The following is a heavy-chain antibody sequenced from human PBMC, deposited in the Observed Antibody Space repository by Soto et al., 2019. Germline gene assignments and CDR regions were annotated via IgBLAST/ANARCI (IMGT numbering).Heavy chain of an antibody. V-gene: IGHV4-59*08. CDR3: AKTPTGYYDS. CDR2: IDSNGGT. Sequence: SETLSLTCTVSDDSSSNYKWSWIRQPPGRRLEWIGYIDSNGGTSYNPSLQSRVTISIDTSTKQFFLKLSSVTATDTGVYYCAKTPTGYYDSWGRNPGHRLL. D-gene: IGHD1-26*01. CDR1: DDSSSNYK. J-gene: IGHJ5*01.